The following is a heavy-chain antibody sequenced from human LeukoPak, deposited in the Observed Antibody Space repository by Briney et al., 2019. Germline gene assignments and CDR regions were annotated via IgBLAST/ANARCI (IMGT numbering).Heavy chain of an antibody. Sequence: GETLRLSCAASGFTFSSHGMNWVRQAPGKGLEWVSGISGSGGNTYYADSVKGRFTISRDNAKNSLYLQMNSLRAEDTAVYYCARRLRYYDILTGYYYYYYMDVWGKGTTVTISS. CDR2: ISGSGGNT. D-gene: IGHD3-9*01. CDR3: ARRLRYYDILTGYYYYYYMDV. J-gene: IGHJ6*03. CDR1: GFTFSSHG. V-gene: IGHV3-21*01.